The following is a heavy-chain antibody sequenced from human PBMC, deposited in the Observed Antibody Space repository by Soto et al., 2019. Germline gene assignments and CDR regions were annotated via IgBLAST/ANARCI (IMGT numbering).Heavy chain of an antibody. Sequence: HPGGSLRLSCAVSGLTFSNYYMNWVRQAPGKGLEWVSHISFSGKTIYYADSVRGRFTISRDNAKNSLYLQMNSLRAEDTAVYYCASGQLVWGLYWGQGTVVTVSS. CDR2: ISFSGKTI. J-gene: IGHJ4*02. D-gene: IGHD6-13*01. CDR3: ASGQLVWGLY. CDR1: GLTFSNYY. V-gene: IGHV3-48*01.